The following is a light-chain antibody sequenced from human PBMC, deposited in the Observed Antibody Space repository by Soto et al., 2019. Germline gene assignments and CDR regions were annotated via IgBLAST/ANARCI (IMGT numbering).Light chain of an antibody. V-gene: IGKV3-11*01. CDR2: DAS. CDR1: HSVTTH. CDR3: QQRSNWPPIT. J-gene: IGKJ5*01. Sequence: EIVMTQSPDTLSLSPGERATLSCWASHSVTTHLAWFQQRPGQTPRLLIYDASTRAPGIPARFSGRGSGADFTLTISSLEPEDFAVYYCQQRSNWPPITFGQGTRLEIK.